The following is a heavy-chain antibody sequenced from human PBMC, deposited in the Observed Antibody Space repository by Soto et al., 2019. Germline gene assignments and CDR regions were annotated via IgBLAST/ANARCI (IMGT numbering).Heavy chain of an antibody. Sequence: QVQLVQSGAEVKKPGASVKVSCKASGYTFTSYAMHWVRQAPGQRLEWMGWINAGNGNTKYSQKFQGRVTITRDTSASTAYMELSSLRSEDTAVYYCARGLSPYYFDYWGQGTLVSVSS. V-gene: IGHV1-3*01. D-gene: IGHD2-2*01. J-gene: IGHJ4*02. CDR3: ARGLSPYYFDY. CDR2: INAGNGNT. CDR1: GYTFTSYA.